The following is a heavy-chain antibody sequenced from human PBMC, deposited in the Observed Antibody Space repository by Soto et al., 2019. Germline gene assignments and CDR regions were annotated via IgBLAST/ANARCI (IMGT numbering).Heavy chain of an antibody. CDR2: IKQDGSEK. CDR3: ARDTKRSGYDGGFDF. D-gene: IGHD5-12*01. V-gene: IGHV3-7*01. Sequence: GGSLRLSCAASGFTFSSYWMSWVRQAPGRGLEWVANIKQDGSEKFYVDSVKGRFTISRDNAKNSLYLQMNSLRAEDTAVYYCARDTKRSGYDGGFDFWGQGTLVTVSS. J-gene: IGHJ4*02. CDR1: GFTFSSYW.